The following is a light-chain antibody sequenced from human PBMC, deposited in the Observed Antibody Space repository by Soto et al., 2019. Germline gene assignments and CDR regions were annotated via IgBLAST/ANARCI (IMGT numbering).Light chain of an antibody. Sequence: PGERATLFCRASQSVSINYVAWYQQKPGQAPRLLIYGASSRATGIPDRFSGSGSGTDFSLTISRLEPEDSAVYYCQQHGTSPPSWTFGQGTKVEIK. CDR1: QSVSINY. J-gene: IGKJ1*01. CDR3: QQHGTSPPSWT. V-gene: IGKV3-20*01. CDR2: GAS.